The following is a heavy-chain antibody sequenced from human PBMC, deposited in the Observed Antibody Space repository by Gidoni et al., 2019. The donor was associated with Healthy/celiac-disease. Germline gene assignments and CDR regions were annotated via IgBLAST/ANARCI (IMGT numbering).Heavy chain of an antibody. J-gene: IGHJ6*03. CDR3: ARATPIPMIVAGYYYYMDV. CDR1: GGSISRSNG. CDR2: IYQSGST. V-gene: IGHV4-4*02. D-gene: IGHD3-22*01. Sequence: QVQLQESGPGLVKPSGTLSLTCAVSGGSISRSNGWSWVRQPPGKGLEWLGDIYQSGSTNVNPSLQSRVTISVYKSQNHFSLTLSSVTASDTAVYYCARATPIPMIVAGYYYYMDVWGKGTTVTVSS.